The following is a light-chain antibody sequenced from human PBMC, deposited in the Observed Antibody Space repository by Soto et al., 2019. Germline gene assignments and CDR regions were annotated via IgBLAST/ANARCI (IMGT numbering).Light chain of an antibody. J-gene: IGKJ4*01. V-gene: IGKV1-33*01. CDR3: EQYDNLPPTLT. Sequence: DIQMTQSPSSLSASVGDRVTITCQARQDISNYLNWYQQKPGKAPKLLIYDASNLETGVPSRFSGSGSGTDFTFTISSLQPEDFATYYCEQYDNLPPTLTFGGGTKVEIK. CDR2: DAS. CDR1: QDISNY.